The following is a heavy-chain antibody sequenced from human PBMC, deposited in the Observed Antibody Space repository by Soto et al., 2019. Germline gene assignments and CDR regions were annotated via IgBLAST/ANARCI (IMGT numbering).Heavy chain of an antibody. Sequence: SETLSLTCTVSYASTNNYHWTWIRQPPGKGLEWIAYIYYTGITNFNPSLKSRVTISMDTSKNQFSLKLRSVTAADTAVYYCATFRGLGEVSPYFDYRGQGLMVTVSS. V-gene: IGHV4-59*08. CDR2: IYYTGIT. CDR1: YASTNNYH. D-gene: IGHD3-10*01. J-gene: IGHJ4*02. CDR3: ATFRGLGEVSPYFDY.